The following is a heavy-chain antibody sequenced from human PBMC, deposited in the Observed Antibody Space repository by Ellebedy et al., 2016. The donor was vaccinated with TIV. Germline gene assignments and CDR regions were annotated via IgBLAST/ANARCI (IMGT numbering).Heavy chain of an antibody. CDR2: VLDRGRIT. CDR3: TDPVNF. V-gene: IGHV3-23*01. J-gene: IGHJ4*02. D-gene: IGHD3-3*01. Sequence: PGGSLRLSCAASGFTFTNYAMSWVRQPTGKGLEWVATVLDRGRITYYADSVKGRFTISRDNSRDTVFLQMNYLTTEDTAIYYCTDPVNFWGQGTLVAVSS. CDR1: GFTFTNYA.